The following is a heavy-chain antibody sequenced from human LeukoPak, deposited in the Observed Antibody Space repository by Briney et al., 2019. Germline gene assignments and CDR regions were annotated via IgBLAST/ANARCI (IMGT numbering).Heavy chain of an antibody. V-gene: IGHV3-23*01. D-gene: IGHD6-19*01. J-gene: IGHJ4*02. CDR3: AKEGSSGWYSFFDY. CDR1: GFTFSSYA. Sequence: PGGALRLSCAASGFTFSSYAMSWVRHTPGKELEWVSAISASGGSTYYADSVKGRFTISRDKSKNTLYLQMTILRAEDTAVYYCAKEGSSGWYSFFDYWGPGTLVTVSS. CDR2: ISASGGST.